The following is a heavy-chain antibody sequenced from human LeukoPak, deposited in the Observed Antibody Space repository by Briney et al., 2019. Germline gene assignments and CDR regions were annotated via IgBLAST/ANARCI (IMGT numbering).Heavy chain of an antibody. CDR2: INAGNGNT. CDR3: ARGGTSTPPAVDY. V-gene: IGHV1-3*01. J-gene: IGHJ4*02. D-gene: IGHD1-1*01. CDR1: GFTVTSYA. Sequence: ASVKVSCTASGFTVTSYAMHWVRQAPGQRLDWMGWINAGNGNTRYSQKFQGRVTITRDTSASTAYMELSSLRSEDTAVYYCARGGTSTPPAVDYWGQGSLVTVSS.